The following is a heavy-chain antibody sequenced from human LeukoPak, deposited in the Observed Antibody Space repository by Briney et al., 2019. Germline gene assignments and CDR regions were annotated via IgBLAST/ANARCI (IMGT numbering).Heavy chain of an antibody. V-gene: IGHV3-NL1*01. J-gene: IGHJ6*02. CDR2: IYSGGST. Sequence: PGGSLRLSCAASGFTFSSYGMHWVRQAPGKGLEWVSVIYSGGSTYYADSVKGRFTISRDNSKNTLYLQMNSLRAEDTAVYYCARMRPYYYYYGMDVWGQGTTVTVSS. CDR1: GFTFSSYG. CDR3: ARMRPYYYYYGMDV.